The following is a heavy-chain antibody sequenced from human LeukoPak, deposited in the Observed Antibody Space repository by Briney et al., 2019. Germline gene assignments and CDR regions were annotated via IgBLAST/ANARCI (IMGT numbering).Heavy chain of an antibody. CDR1: GYTFTGYY. V-gene: IGHV1-46*01. CDR2: INPSGGST. Sequence: ASVKVSCKASGYTFTGYYMHWVRQAPGQGLEWMGIINPSGGSTSYAQKFQGRVTMTRDTSTSTVYMELSSLRSEDTAVYYCARASFYSYGYERGDYWGQGTLVTVSS. D-gene: IGHD5-18*01. CDR3: ARASFYSYGYERGDY. J-gene: IGHJ4*02.